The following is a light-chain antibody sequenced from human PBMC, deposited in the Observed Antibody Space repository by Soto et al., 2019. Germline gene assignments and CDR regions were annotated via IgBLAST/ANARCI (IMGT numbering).Light chain of an antibody. CDR3: CSYAGSYTFYV. V-gene: IGLV2-11*01. CDR2: DVT. CDR1: SRDIGGYNY. Sequence: QSVLTQPRSVSGSPGQSVTISCTGASRDIGGYNYVSWYQQYPGKAPKLLIYDVTKRPSGVPDRFSGSKSGYTASLTISGLRAEDDADYYCCSYAGSYTFYVFXTGTKVTVL. J-gene: IGLJ1*01.